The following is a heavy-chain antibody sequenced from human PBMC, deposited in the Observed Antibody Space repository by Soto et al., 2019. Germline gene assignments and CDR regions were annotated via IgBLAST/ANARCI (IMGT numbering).Heavy chain of an antibody. D-gene: IGHD2-21*02. CDR1: VYSISIGSY. CDR3: AKAFGDWYPFEK. V-gene: IGHV4-38-2*02. Sequence: SETRSLTCTVSVYSISIGSYWAWIRQPPGKGPEWIASIYHGGTTFYNPSLKSRITISVDTSNTLYLQLNNLRAEDSARYYCAKAFGDWYPFEKWGLGALVTVSS. CDR2: IYHGGTT. J-gene: IGHJ4*02.